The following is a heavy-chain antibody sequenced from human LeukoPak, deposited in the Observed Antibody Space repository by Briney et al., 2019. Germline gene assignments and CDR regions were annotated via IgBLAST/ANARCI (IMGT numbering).Heavy chain of an antibody. J-gene: IGHJ6*03. CDR3: ARCSSTPYYYYMDV. CDR2: IYPGDSDT. V-gene: IGHV5-51*01. CDR1: GNRFTGSW. D-gene: IGHD2-2*01. Sequence: GGPLKTPFRGFGNRFTGSWIAWVRQCPGKGLGGWGIIYPGDSDTRYSPSFQGQVTISADKSISTAYLQWSSLKASDTAMYYCARCSSTPYYYYMDVWGRGTTVTVSS.